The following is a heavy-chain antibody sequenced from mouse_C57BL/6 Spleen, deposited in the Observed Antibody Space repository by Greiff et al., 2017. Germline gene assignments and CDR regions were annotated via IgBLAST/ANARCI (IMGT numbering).Heavy chain of an antibody. Sequence: EVQLLESGGGLVKPGGSLILSCAASGFTFSSYAMSWVRQTPEQSLEWVATISDGGGYTYYPDNVQGRFTISRDNATNNLYLQLSHLKSEDTAVXYCARDEDGNYGFAYWGQGTLVTVSA. V-gene: IGHV5-4*01. CDR3: ARDEDGNYGFAY. CDR1: GFTFSSYA. J-gene: IGHJ3*01. D-gene: IGHD2-1*01. CDR2: ISDGGGYT.